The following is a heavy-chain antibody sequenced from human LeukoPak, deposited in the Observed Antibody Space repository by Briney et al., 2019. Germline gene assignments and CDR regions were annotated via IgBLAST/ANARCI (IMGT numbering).Heavy chain of an antibody. Sequence: GGSLRLSCAASGFTFSSYEMNWVRQAPGKGLVWVSYISSSGSTIYYADSVKGRFTISRDNAKNSLYLQMNSLRAEDTAVYYCARSPDIVVVPAAIPDAFDIWGQGTMVTVSS. J-gene: IGHJ3*02. CDR2: ISSSGSTI. CDR1: GFTFSSYE. CDR3: ARSPDIVVVPAAIPDAFDI. V-gene: IGHV3-48*03. D-gene: IGHD2-2*02.